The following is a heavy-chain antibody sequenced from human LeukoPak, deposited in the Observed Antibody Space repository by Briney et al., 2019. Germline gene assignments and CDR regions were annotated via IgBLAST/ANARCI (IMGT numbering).Heavy chain of an antibody. D-gene: IGHD6-13*01. V-gene: IGHV4-59*08. Sequence: PSETLSLTCTVSGGSISSYYWSWIRQPPGKGLEWIGYIYYSGGTNYNPSLKSRVTISVDTSKNQFSLKLSSVTAADTAVYYCARGEQLIDYWGQGTLVTVSS. CDR2: IYYSGGT. J-gene: IGHJ4*02. CDR3: ARGEQLIDY. CDR1: GGSISSYY.